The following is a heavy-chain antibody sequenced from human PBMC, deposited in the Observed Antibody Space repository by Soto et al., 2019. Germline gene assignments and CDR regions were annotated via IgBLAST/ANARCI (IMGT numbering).Heavy chain of an antibody. Sequence: QITLKESGPTRVRPTQTLALTCTFSGFSLTTSGVGVGWIRKTPGKALEWLAVIYWDDDKRYSPSLKSRLTITKHTSNNQVVLTMADMDPVDTATYFCAHRGYMYGNWDHGYFDYWGQGTLVTVSS. CDR2: IYWDDDK. CDR3: AHRGYMYGNWDHGYFDY. D-gene: IGHD5-18*01. J-gene: IGHJ4*02. V-gene: IGHV2-5*02. CDR1: GFSLTTSGVG.